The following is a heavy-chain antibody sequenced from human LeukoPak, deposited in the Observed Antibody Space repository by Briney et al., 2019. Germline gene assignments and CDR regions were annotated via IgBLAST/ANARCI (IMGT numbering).Heavy chain of an antibody. D-gene: IGHD7-27*01. V-gene: IGHV3-21*01. CDR3: ARGWGSSAEYFQR. J-gene: IGHJ1*01. CDR2: ISSSSSYI. CDR1: GFTFSSYS. Sequence: PGGSLRLSCAASGFTFSSYSMNWVRQAPGKGLEWVSSISSSSSYIYYADSVKGRFTISRDNAKNSLYLQMNSLRAEDTAVYYCARGWGSSAEYFQRWGQGTLVTVSS.